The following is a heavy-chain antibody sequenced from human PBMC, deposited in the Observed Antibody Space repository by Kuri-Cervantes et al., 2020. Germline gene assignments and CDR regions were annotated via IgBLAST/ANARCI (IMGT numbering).Heavy chain of an antibody. Sequence: ASVKVSCKASGYTFTGYYMHWVRQAPGQGLEWMGWINPNSGGTNYAQKFQGWVTMTRDTSISTAYMELSRLRSEDTAVYYCARGKLSVAAAGTYWFDPWGQGTLVTVSS. V-gene: IGHV1-2*04. D-gene: IGHD6-13*01. CDR1: GYTFTGYY. J-gene: IGHJ5*02. CDR3: ARGKLSVAAAGTYWFDP. CDR2: INPNSGGT.